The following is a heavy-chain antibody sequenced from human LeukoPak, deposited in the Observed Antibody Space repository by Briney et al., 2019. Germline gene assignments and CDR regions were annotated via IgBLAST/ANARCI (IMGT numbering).Heavy chain of an antibody. V-gene: IGHV1-46*01. CDR1: GFTFTNYY. Sequence: ASVKVSCKASGFTFTNYYMHWVRQAPGQGLEWMGLISPTGSSTNYAQKFRGRVTMTRDTSTTTVYMELSSLRSEDTAVYYCARESVGAFDYWGQGTLVTVSS. CDR3: ARESVGAFDY. J-gene: IGHJ4*02. D-gene: IGHD1-26*01. CDR2: ISPTGSST.